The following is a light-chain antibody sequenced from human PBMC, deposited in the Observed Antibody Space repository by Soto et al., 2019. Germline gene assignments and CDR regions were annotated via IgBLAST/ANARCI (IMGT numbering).Light chain of an antibody. CDR2: GTS. CDR1: QDIRKY. J-gene: IGKJ3*01. CDR3: QHYDNLPPFT. Sequence: DIPMTQSPSSLSASVGDRVTITCQASQDIRKYLNWYQQKPGRAPNLLFYGTSNLETGVPSRFSGSGYGTDFTFTISSLQPEDIATYYCQHYDNLPPFTFGPGTKVAIK. V-gene: IGKV1-33*01.